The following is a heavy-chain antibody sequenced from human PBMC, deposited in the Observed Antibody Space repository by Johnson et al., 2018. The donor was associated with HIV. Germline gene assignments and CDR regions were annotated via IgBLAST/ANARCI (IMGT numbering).Heavy chain of an antibody. CDR3: AKDWADQDSFDI. J-gene: IGHJ3*02. D-gene: IGHD3-16*01. V-gene: IGHV3-30*04. Sequence: QMLLVESGGGVVQPGRSLRLSCAASGFTFSSYAMHWVRQAPGKGLEWVAVISYDGSNKYYADSVKGRFTISRDNSKNTLYLQINSLRAEDTAIYYCAKDWADQDSFDIWGQGTMVTVSS. CDR2: ISYDGSNK. CDR1: GFTFSSYA.